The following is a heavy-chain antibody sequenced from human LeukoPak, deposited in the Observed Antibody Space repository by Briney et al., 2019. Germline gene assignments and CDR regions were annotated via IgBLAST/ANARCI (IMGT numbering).Heavy chain of an antibody. CDR1: GFTFTNHL. J-gene: IGHJ5*02. V-gene: IGHV3-74*01. Sequence: GGSLRLSCAASGFTFTNHLMHWVRQAPGKGLVWVSRIRPDGRETNHADSVKGRFTISRDNAKNTLYLQMNSLGAEDTAAYYCAKGSSGYFADLWGQGTLVTVSS. CDR2: IRPDGRET. CDR3: AKGSSGYFADL. D-gene: IGHD3-22*01.